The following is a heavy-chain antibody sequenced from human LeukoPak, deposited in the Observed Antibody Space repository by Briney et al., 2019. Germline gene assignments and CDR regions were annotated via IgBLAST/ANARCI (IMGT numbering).Heavy chain of an antibody. CDR3: AKVPGSFDAFDI. D-gene: IGHD2-15*01. CDR1: GFTFSSYG. Sequence: GGSLRLSCASSGFTFSSYGMHWVRQAPGKGLEWVAFIRYDGSNKYYADSVKGRFTISRDNSKNTLYLQMSSLRAEDTAVYYCAKVPGSFDAFDIWGQGTMVTVSS. V-gene: IGHV3-30*02. CDR2: IRYDGSNK. J-gene: IGHJ3*02.